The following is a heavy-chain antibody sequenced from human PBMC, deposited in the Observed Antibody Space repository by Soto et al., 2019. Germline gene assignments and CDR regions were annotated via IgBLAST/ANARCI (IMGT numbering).Heavy chain of an antibody. CDR1: GFTFSSYG. Sequence: QVQLVESGGGVVQPGRSLRLSCAASGFTFSSYGMHWVRQAPGKGLEWVAVIWYDGSNKYYADSVKGRFTISRDNSKNTLYLQMNSLRAEDTAVYYCGRDPSLAQQLINIFDYWGQGTLVTVSS. D-gene: IGHD6-13*01. V-gene: IGHV3-33*01. J-gene: IGHJ4*02. CDR2: IWYDGSNK. CDR3: GRDPSLAQQLINIFDY.